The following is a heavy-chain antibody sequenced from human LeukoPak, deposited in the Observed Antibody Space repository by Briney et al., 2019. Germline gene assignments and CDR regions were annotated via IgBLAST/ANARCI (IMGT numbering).Heavy chain of an antibody. D-gene: IGHD2/OR15-2a*01. CDR1: GGSISSYY. Sequence: SETLSLTCDVSGGSISSYYWGWVRQPPGKGLEWIGRIYTTGTTNFNPSLKGRLTMSVDTSKNQFSLKLTSVTAADTAVYFCGRQGYTASHYFLDFWSQGTLVTVSS. V-gene: IGHV4-4*07. CDR2: IYTTGTT. CDR3: GRQGYTASHYFLDF. J-gene: IGHJ4*01.